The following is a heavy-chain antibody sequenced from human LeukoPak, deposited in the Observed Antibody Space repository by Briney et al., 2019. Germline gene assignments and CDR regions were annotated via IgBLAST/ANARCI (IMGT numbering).Heavy chain of an antibody. CDR1: GGSFSSYY. CDR3: ARVGSWYYFDY. CDR2: IDYSGNT. D-gene: IGHD6-19*01. J-gene: IGHJ4*02. Sequence: SETLSLTCTVSGGSFSSYYRTWIRQPPGKGLEWIAYIDYSGNTNYSPSLKSRVTISVDTSRNQFSLKLSSVTAADTAVYYCARVGSWYYFDYWGQGTPVTVSS. V-gene: IGHV4-59*01.